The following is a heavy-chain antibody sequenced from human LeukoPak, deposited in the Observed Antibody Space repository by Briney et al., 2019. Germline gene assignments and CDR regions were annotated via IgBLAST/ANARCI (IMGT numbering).Heavy chain of an antibody. D-gene: IGHD3-10*01. V-gene: IGHV4-59*11. CDR3: ARGSGGSLDS. Sequence: SETLSLTCTLSGGSINGHYWSWIRPPPEKALEWLGYLYYTATTRNNPPLGSRVTISVGTSKNEFSLRLSAVSAADRAVYYWARGSGGSLDSWGQGTLVIVSS. CDR2: LYYTATT. CDR1: GGSINGHY. J-gene: IGHJ4*02.